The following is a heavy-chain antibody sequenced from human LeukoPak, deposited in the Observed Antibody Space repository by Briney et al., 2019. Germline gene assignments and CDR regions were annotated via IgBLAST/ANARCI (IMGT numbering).Heavy chain of an antibody. CDR1: GFTFSSYA. CDR2: ISGSGGST. D-gene: IGHD4-11*01. CDR3: AKWGDSNHNYYYYYMDV. J-gene: IGHJ6*03. Sequence: GGSLRLSCAASGFTFSSYAMSWVRQAPGKGLEWVSAISGSGGSTYYADSVKGRFTISRDNSKNTLYLQMNSLRAEDTAVYYCAKWGDSNHNYYYYYMDVWGKGTMVTVSS. V-gene: IGHV3-23*01.